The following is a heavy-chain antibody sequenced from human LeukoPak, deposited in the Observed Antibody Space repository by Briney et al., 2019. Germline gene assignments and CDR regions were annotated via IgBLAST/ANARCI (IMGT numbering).Heavy chain of an antibody. CDR1: GYTFTSYD. V-gene: IGHV1-8*01. CDR3: ARVGRIAAAGTPFYYYYMDV. J-gene: IGHJ6*03. Sequence: GASVKVSCKASGYTFTSYDINWVRQATGQGLEWMGWMNPNSGNTGYAQKFQGRVTMTRNTSISTAYMELSSLRSEDTAVYYCARVGRIAAAGTPFYYYYMDVWGKGTTVTISS. D-gene: IGHD6-13*01. CDR2: MNPNSGNT.